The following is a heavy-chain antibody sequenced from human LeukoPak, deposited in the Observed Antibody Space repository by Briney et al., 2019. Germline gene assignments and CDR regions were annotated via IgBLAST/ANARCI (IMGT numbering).Heavy chain of an antibody. V-gene: IGHV1-2*02. CDR1: GYTFSDYY. D-gene: IGHD6-13*01. CDR3: AKSAQYSSAWFTGSFDY. CDR2: INPNSGDT. Sequence: ASVKVSCKASGYTFSDYYMHWVRQAPGQGLQWVGWINPNSGDTHYAQMFQGRVTMTRDTSINTAYMELRRVRSDDAAVYYCAKSAQYSSAWFTGSFDYWGQGTLVTVSS. J-gene: IGHJ4*02.